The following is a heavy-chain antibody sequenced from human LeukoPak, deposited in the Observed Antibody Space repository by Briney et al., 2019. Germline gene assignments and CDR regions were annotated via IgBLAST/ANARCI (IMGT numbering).Heavy chain of an antibody. V-gene: IGHV1-2*02. CDR3: ARESYYYDSRGHTDFDY. CDR1: GYTFTGYY. CDR2: INPNSGGT. D-gene: IGHD3-22*01. Sequence: ASVKVSCKASGYTFTGYYMHWVRQAPGQGLEWMGWINPNSGGTNYAQKFQGRVTMTRDTSISTAYMELSRLRSDDTAVYYCARESYYYDSRGHTDFDYWGQGTLSPSPQ. J-gene: IGHJ4*02.